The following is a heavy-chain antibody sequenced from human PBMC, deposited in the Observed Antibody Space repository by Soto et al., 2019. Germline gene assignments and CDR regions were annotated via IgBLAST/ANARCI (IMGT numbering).Heavy chain of an antibody. CDR2: IYHSGST. CDR3: ARDYDRIAAAGYNWFDP. CDR1: GYSISSGYY. J-gene: IGHJ5*02. Sequence: SETLSLTCAVSGYSISSGYYWGWIRQPPGKGLEWIGSIYHSGSTYYNPSLKSRVTISVDTSKNQFSLKLSSVTAADTAVYYCARDYDRIAAAGYNWFDPWGQGTLVTVSS. V-gene: IGHV4-38-2*02. D-gene: IGHD6-13*01.